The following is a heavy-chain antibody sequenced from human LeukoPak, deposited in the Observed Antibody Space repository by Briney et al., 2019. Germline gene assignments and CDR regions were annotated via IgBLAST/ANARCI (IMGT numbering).Heavy chain of an antibody. J-gene: IGHJ6*03. CDR3: ARTTEGGYTYDYFYYYYMDV. CDR1: GGSISSYY. Sequence: PSETLSLTCTVSGGSISSYYWSWIRQPPGKGLEWIGYIYYSGSTNYNLSLKSRVTISVDTSKNQFSLKLSSVTAADTAVYYCARTTEGGYTYDYFYYYYMDVWGKGTTVTISS. V-gene: IGHV4-59*01. D-gene: IGHD5-18*01. CDR2: IYYSGST.